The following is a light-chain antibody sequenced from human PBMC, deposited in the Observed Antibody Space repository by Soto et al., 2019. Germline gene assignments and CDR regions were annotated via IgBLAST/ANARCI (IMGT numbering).Light chain of an antibody. CDR3: LQYGTSPYT. J-gene: IGKJ2*01. V-gene: IGKV3-20*01. Sequence: EIVLTQSPGTLSLSPGEGATLSCRASQSVRSNYLAWYQQKPGQAPRLLIYAASSRATGIPDRFSGSGSGTDFTLPISRLEPEDFAVYYCLQYGTSPYTFGQGTKLEIK. CDR2: AAS. CDR1: QSVRSNY.